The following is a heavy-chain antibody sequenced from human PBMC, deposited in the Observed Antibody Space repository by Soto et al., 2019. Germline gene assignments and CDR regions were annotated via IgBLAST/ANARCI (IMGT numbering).Heavy chain of an antibody. D-gene: IGHD3-16*01. V-gene: IGHV1-69*08. CDR2: IIPMVGTP. J-gene: IGHJ6*03. CDR1: GDTFSSYS. Sequence: QAQLVQSGAEVKRPGSSVKVSCKASGDTFSSYSISWVRQAPGQGLEWRGRIIPMVGTPTYAQKFQGRVTFSADKSTSTAYMVLNSLISDDTAVYYCATDGGSTSSSAYNYFMDVWGKGTPVTVSS. CDR3: ATDGGSTSSSAYNYFMDV.